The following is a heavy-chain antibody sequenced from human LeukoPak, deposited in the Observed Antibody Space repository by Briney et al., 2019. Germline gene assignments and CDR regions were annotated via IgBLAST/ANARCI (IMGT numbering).Heavy chain of an antibody. J-gene: IGHJ4*02. CDR3: AKTGRGTTTFHYFDY. Sequence: AGGSLRLSCAASGFTFSSYAMSWVRQAPGKGLEWVSAISGSGGSTYYADSVKGRFTISRDNSKNTLYLQMNGLRAEDTAVYYCAKTGRGTTTFHYFDYWGQGTLVIVPS. V-gene: IGHV3-23*01. CDR2: ISGSGGST. D-gene: IGHD1-26*01. CDR1: GFTFSSYA.